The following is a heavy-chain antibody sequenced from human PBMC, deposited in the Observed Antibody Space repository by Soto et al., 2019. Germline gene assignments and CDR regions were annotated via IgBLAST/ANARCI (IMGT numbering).Heavy chain of an antibody. J-gene: IGHJ6*02. V-gene: IGHV1-46*01. CDR2: INRSGGRT. Sequence: ASVKVSCKASEYTFTSDYMHWVRQAPGQGLEWMGIINRSGGRTSYAQSFQGRVTMTRDTPTSTVYMELSSLRSEDTAVYYCVWSMGSGSYNYYSMDVWGQWATVTGSS. CDR3: VWSMGSGSYNYYSMDV. D-gene: IGHD1-26*01. CDR1: EYTFTSDY.